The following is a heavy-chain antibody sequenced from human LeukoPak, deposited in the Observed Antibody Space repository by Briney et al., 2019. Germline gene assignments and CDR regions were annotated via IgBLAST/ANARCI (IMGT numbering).Heavy chain of an antibody. D-gene: IGHD3-9*01. CDR3: ARQDGILDYYFDY. CDR1: GFTFSSYS. Sequence: PGGSLRLSCAASGFTFSSYSMNWVRQAPGKGLEWVSSISSSSSYIYYADSVKGRFTISRDNAKNSLYLQMNSLRAEDTAVYYCARQDGILDYYFDYWGQGTLVTVSS. J-gene: IGHJ4*02. V-gene: IGHV3-21*01. CDR2: ISSSSSYI.